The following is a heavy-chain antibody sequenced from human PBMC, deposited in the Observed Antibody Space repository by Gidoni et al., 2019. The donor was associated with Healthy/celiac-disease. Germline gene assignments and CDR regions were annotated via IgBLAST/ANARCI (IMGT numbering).Heavy chain of an antibody. Sequence: QVQLVESGGGLVKPGGSLRLSCAASGFTFSDYYMSWIRQAPGKGLEWVSYISSSSSYTNYADSVKGRFTISRDNAKNSLYLQMNSLRAEDTAVYYCARVEYGDYVDWYFDLWGRGTLVTVSS. CDR3: ARVEYGDYVDWYFDL. CDR1: GFTFSDYY. J-gene: IGHJ2*01. D-gene: IGHD4-17*01. V-gene: IGHV3-11*06. CDR2: ISSSSSYT.